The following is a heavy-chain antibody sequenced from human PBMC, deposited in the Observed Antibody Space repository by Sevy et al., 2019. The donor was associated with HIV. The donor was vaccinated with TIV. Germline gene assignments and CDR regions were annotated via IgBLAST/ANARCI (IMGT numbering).Heavy chain of an antibody. J-gene: IGHJ4*02. CDR2: ISSSSSYI. CDR1: GFTFSSYS. Sequence: GGSLRLSCAASGFTFSSYSMNWVRQAPGKGLEWVSSISSSSSYIYYADSVKGRFTISRDNPKNSLYLQMNSLRAEDTAVYYCARDTPLTMALGVTFDYWGQGTLVTDSS. V-gene: IGHV3-21*01. CDR3: ARDTPLTMALGVTFDY. D-gene: IGHD3-10*01.